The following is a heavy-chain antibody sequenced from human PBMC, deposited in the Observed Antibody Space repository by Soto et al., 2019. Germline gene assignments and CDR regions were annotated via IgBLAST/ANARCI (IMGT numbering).Heavy chain of an antibody. Sequence: QVQLVESGGGLVQPGGSLRLSCSSSGFTFSDHYMSWIRRSPGKGLEFLSYISPRPTYKNYADSVKGRFTISRDNAKNSLYLQLNSLRAEDTAIYYCSRGGGGGLFDLWGQGTFVTVSS. CDR1: GFTFSDHY. D-gene: IGHD2-21*01. V-gene: IGHV3-11*06. CDR2: ISPRPTYK. CDR3: SRGGGGGLFDL. J-gene: IGHJ4*02.